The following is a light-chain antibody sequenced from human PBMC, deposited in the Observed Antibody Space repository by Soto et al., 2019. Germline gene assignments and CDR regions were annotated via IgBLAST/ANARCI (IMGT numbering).Light chain of an antibody. J-gene: IGLJ2*01. CDR1: FRDIGNYNY. Sequence: QSALTQPASVSGFPGQSITMSCTGTFRDIGNYNYVSWYQRHPGKAPKLMIYDVSVRPSGVSNRFSGSKSGNTASLTVSGLQSEDEADYYCTSYTGSNTLLFGGGTKLTVL. V-gene: IGLV2-14*03. CDR2: DVS. CDR3: TSYTGSNTLL.